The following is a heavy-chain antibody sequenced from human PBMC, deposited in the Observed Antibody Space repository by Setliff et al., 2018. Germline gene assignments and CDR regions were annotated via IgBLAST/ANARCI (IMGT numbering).Heavy chain of an antibody. D-gene: IGHD5-12*01. V-gene: IGHV1-2*02. CDR1: GYTFTGYY. J-gene: IGHJ4*02. Sequence: GASVQVSCKASGYTFTGYYMHWVRQAPGQGIEWMGWMNPNTGGTTYAQAFQARITMTRDKSISTAYMELSRLTSDDSAVYYCARAVSGYDYHYFDKWGQGTLGTAPQ. CDR2: MNPNTGGT. CDR3: ARAVSGYDYHYFDK.